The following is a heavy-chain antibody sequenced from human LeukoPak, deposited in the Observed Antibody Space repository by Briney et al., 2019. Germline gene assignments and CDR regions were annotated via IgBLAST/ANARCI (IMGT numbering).Heavy chain of an antibody. V-gene: IGHV3-20*04. CDR2: INWNGDST. J-gene: IGHJ4*02. CDR3: ARDLRVVITGSFDS. CDR1: GFSFDDYG. Sequence: GGSLRLSCAASGFSFDDYGLTWVRQAPGKGLEWVSGINWNGDSTDYADSVKGRFTISRDNAKKSLYLQMNSLRAEDTALYYCARDLRVVITGSFDSWGQGTLVTVSS. D-gene: IGHD3-22*01.